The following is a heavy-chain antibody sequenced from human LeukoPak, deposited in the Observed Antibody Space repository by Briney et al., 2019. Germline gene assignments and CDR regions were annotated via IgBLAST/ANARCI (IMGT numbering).Heavy chain of an antibody. Sequence: GGSLRLSCVASGFTFSNYWMSWVRQAPGKGLEWVANIKQDGSEKYYVDSVKGRFTISRDNAKNSLYLQMNSLRAEDTAVYYCARKGDYFDYWGQGTLVTVSS. V-gene: IGHV3-7*01. CDR3: ARKGDYFDY. CDR2: IKQDGSEK. CDR1: GFTFSNYW. J-gene: IGHJ4*02.